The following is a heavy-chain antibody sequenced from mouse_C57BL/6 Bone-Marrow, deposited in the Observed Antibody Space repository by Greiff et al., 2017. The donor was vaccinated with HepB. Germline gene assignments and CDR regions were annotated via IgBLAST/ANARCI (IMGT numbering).Heavy chain of an antibody. V-gene: IGHV14-4*01. CDR3: ATLGSMRLLLLFDY. Sequence: EVQLQQSGAELVRPGASVKLSCTASGFNIKDDYMHWVKQRPEQGLEWIGWIDPENGDTEYASKFQGKATITADTSSNTSYLQLSSLTSEDTAVYYCATLGSMRLLLLFDYWGQGTTLTVAS. J-gene: IGHJ2*01. CDR2: IDPENGDT. CDR1: GFNIKDDY. D-gene: IGHD2-3*01.